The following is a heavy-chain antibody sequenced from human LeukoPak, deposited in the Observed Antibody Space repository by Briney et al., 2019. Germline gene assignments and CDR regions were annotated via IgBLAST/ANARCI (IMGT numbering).Heavy chain of an antibody. CDR1: GDSINSNNYY. V-gene: IGHV4-39*07. Sequence: SETLSLTCSVSGDSINSNNYYWGWIRQPPGKGLEWVASIYYSGSTFYNPSLKSRVTMSVDKSKNQFSLKLSSVTAADTAVYYCARTSIAAAGTFDYWGQGTLVAVSS. CDR3: ARTSIAAAGTFDY. D-gene: IGHD6-13*01. CDR2: IYYSGST. J-gene: IGHJ4*02.